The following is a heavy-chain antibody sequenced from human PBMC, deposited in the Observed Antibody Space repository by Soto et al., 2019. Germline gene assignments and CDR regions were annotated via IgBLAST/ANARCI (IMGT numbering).Heavy chain of an antibody. D-gene: IGHD2-8*01. Sequence: SETLSLTCTVSGDSIGTTHSYWAWIRQSPGKGLEWIGNIHYSGSAYYMPSLRSRVTLSVDTSKNQFSLRLTSVTAEDTAVYYCARHEGNGNVWPLDYWGQGILVTVSS. CDR2: IHYSGSA. J-gene: IGHJ4*02. CDR3: ARHEGNGNVWPLDY. CDR1: GDSIGTTHSY. V-gene: IGHV4-39*01.